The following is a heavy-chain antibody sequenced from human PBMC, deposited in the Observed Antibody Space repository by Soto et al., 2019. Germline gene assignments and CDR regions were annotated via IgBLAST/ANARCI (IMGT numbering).Heavy chain of an antibody. J-gene: IGHJ2*01. D-gene: IGHD3-9*01. CDR3: AKDPPTIAYWYFDL. V-gene: IGHV3-23*01. CDR1: GFTFSSYA. Sequence: PGGSLRLSCAASGFTFSSYAMSWVRQAPGKGLEWVSAISVSGGRTNYADSVRGRFIISRDNSKNTLYLQMYSLRAEDTAVYYCAKDPPTIAYWYFDLWGRGTLVTVSS. CDR2: ISVSGGRT.